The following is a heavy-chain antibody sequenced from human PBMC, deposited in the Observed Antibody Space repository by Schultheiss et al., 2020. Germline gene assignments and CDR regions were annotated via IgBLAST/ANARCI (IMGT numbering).Heavy chain of an antibody. Sequence: SQTLSLTCTVSGGSISSGSYYWSWIRQPAGKGLEWIGRIYTSGSTYYNPSLKSRVTISVDTSKNQFSLKLSSVTAADTAVYYCAREGRYYDSSGYHDTYAFDIWGQGTMVTVSS. J-gene: IGHJ3*02. CDR1: GGSISSGSYY. V-gene: IGHV4-61*02. D-gene: IGHD3-22*01. CDR3: AREGRYYDSSGYHDTYAFDI. CDR2: IYTSGST.